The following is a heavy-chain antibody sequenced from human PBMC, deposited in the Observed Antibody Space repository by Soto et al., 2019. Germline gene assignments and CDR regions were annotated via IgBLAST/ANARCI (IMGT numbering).Heavy chain of an antibody. Sequence: GGSLRLSCAASGFTFSSYAMHWVLQAPGKGLEWVAVISYDGSNKYYAYSVKGRFTISRDNSKKTLYLQMNSLRAEDTAVYYCAIDTRASSYYDFWSGYYTAQAYYYGMDVWGQGTTVTVSS. CDR1: GFTFSSYA. D-gene: IGHD3-3*01. V-gene: IGHV3-30-3*01. J-gene: IGHJ6*02. CDR3: AIDTRASSYYDFWSGYYTAQAYYYGMDV. CDR2: ISYDGSNK.